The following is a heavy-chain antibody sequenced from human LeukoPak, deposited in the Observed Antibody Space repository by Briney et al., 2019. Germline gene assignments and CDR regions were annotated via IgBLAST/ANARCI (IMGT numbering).Heavy chain of an antibody. CDR3: AISEPLISAAGIFVH. V-gene: IGHV3-23*01. CDR2: ISGSSGST. J-gene: IGHJ4*02. Sequence: GGSLRLSCAASGFIFSNYAMSWVRQAPGKGLEWVSGISGSSGSTYYADSVRGRFTISRDNSKSTLHLQLNTLRAEDTAVYYCAISEPLISAAGIFVHWGGGALAAVSS. CDR1: GFIFSNYA. D-gene: IGHD6-13*01.